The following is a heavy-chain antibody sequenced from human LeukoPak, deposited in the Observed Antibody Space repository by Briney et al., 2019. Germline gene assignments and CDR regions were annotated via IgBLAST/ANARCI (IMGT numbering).Heavy chain of an antibody. J-gene: IGHJ4*02. Sequence: SVKVSCKASGGTFSSYAISWVRQTPGQGLEWMGGIIPIFGTANYAQKFQGRVTITADESTSTAYMELSSLRSEDTAVYYCARADSSWYYQIRGTLDYWGQGTLVTVSS. D-gene: IGHD6-13*01. CDR2: IIPIFGTA. CDR1: GGTFSSYA. V-gene: IGHV1-69*13. CDR3: ARADSSWYYQIRGTLDY.